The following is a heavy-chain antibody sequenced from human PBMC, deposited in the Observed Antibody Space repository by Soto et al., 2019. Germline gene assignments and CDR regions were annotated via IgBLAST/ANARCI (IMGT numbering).Heavy chain of an antibody. J-gene: IGHJ4*02. CDR3: ARDPRLLGFLEWLPYYFDY. V-gene: IGHV3-21*01. D-gene: IGHD3-3*01. CDR2: ISSSSSYI. Sequence: GGSLRLSCAASGFTFSSYSMNWVRQAPGKGLEWVSSISSSSSYIYYADSVKGRFTISRDNAKNSLYLQMNSLRAEDTAVYYCARDPRLLGFLEWLPYYFDYWGQGTLVTVSS. CDR1: GFTFSSYS.